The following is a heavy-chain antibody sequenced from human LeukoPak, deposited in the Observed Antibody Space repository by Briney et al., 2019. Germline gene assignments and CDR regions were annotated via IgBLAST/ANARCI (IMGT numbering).Heavy chain of an antibody. CDR2: IYYSGST. Sequence: SETLSLTCTVSGGSINSYYWSWIRQPPGKGLEWIGYIYYSGSTNYNPSLKSRVTISVDTSKNQFSLKLSSVTAAGTAVYYCAREMATIPGAFDIWGQGTMVTVSS. CDR1: GGSINSYY. CDR3: AREMATIPGAFDI. V-gene: IGHV4-59*01. D-gene: IGHD5-24*01. J-gene: IGHJ3*02.